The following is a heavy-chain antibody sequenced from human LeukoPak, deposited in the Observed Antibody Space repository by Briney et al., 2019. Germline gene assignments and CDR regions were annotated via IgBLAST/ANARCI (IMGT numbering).Heavy chain of an antibody. J-gene: IGHJ4*02. CDR1: GFTFSNYW. CDR2: ISSDGSST. Sequence: GGSLRLPCAASGFTFSNYWMHWVRQAPGKGLVWVSRISSDGSSTNYADSVKGRFTISRDNAKNTLYLQMNSLRAEDTAVYYCAKGGIVGTTQAYFDYWGQGTLVTVSS. V-gene: IGHV3-74*01. D-gene: IGHD1-26*01. CDR3: AKGGIVGTTQAYFDY.